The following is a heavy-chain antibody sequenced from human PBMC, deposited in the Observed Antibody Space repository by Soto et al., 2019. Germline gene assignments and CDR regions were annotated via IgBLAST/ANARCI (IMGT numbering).Heavy chain of an antibody. D-gene: IGHD3-3*01. V-gene: IGHV4-34*01. Sequence: SETLSLTCSVYGGSFSDYYWSWIRQPPGKGLEWIGEINHSGSTNYNPSLKSRVTISVHTSKNQFSMKLSSVTAADTAVYYCARARKGSGSDYYYHYGMDVWGKGTTVTVSS. CDR3: ARARKGSGSDYYYHYGMDV. J-gene: IGHJ6*04. CDR1: GGSFSDYY. CDR2: INHSGST.